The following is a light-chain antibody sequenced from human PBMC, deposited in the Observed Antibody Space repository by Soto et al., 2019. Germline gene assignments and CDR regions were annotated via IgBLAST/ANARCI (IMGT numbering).Light chain of an antibody. CDR1: QSVSNSY. CDR3: HQYDSSPLT. V-gene: IGKV3-20*01. J-gene: IGKJ4*01. CDR2: GAS. Sequence: EIVLTQSPGTLSLSPGERATLSCRASQSVSNSYLAWYQQKPGQAPRLLIYGASSMATGIPDRFSGSGSGTDFTLTISRLELEDFAAYYCHQYDSSPLTFGGGTKVEIK.